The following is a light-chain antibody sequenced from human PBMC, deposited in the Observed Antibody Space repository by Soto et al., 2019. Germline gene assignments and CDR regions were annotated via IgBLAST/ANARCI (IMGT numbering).Light chain of an antibody. CDR1: QSVASD. Sequence: EIVMTQSPATLSVSPGERATLSCRANQSVASDFAWYQQKPGQAPTLLIYDASTRASGVPARFSGRGSGTECTLTISSLQSEDFAVYYCQQYNYWPPTFGQGTKVEI. V-gene: IGKV3-15*01. CDR3: QQYNYWPPT. CDR2: DAS. J-gene: IGKJ1*01.